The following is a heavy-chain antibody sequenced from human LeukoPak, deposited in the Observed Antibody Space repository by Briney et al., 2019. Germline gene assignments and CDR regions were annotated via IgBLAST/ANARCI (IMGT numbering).Heavy chain of an antibody. Sequence: PGGSLRLSCASSGFTFSNSRMNWVRQAPGKGLEWVANIKPDGSEKYYVDSVRGRFTISRDNAKNSLYLQMNSLRAEDTAVYYCAREVVWGQGTLVTVSS. CDR3: AREVV. CDR2: IKPDGSEK. V-gene: IGHV3-7*01. CDR1: GFTFSNSR. J-gene: IGHJ4*02.